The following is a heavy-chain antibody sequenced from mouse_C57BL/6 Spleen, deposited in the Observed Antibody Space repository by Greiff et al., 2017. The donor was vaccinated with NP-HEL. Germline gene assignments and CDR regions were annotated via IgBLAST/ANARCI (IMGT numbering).Heavy chain of an antibody. V-gene: IGHV1-18*01. J-gene: IGHJ1*03. CDR1: GYTFTDYN. CDR2: INPTNGGT. CDR3: ARTHYYGSSYGYFDV. Sequence: EVQLQQSGPELVKPGASVKIPCKASGYTFTDYNMDWVKQSHGQSLEWIGDINPTNGGTIYNQKFKGKATLTVDTSSSTAYMELRSLTSEDTAVYYCARTHYYGSSYGYFDVWGTGTTVTVSS. D-gene: IGHD1-1*01.